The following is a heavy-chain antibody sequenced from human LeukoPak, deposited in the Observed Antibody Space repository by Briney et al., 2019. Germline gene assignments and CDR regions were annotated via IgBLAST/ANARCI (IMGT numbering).Heavy chain of an antibody. V-gene: IGHV3-23*01. CDR3: AKSGLNRFDY. CDR2: FSGSGGST. CDR1: GFNFNTYW. Sequence: GGSLRLSCAASGFNFNTYWMGWVRQAPGKGLQWVSTFSGSGGSTYYADSVKGRFTISRDNSKNTLYLQMNSLRAEDTAVYYCAKSGLNRFDYWGQGTLVTVSS. D-gene: IGHD2-15*01. J-gene: IGHJ4*02.